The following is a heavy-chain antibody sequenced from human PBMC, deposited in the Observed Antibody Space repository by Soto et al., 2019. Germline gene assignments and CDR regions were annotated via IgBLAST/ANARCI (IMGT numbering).Heavy chain of an antibody. Sequence: SETLSLTCTVSGGSISSYYWSWIRQPPGKGLEWIGYIYYSGSTNYNPSLKSRVTISVDTSKNQFSLKLSSVTAADTAVYYCASTLPGYNWNGGYYFDYWGQGTLVTVSS. J-gene: IGHJ4*02. CDR2: IYYSGST. V-gene: IGHV4-59*01. CDR3: ASTLPGYNWNGGYYFDY. CDR1: GGSISSYY. D-gene: IGHD1-20*01.